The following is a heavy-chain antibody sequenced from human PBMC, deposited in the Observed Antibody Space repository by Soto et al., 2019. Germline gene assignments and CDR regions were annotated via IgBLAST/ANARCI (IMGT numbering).Heavy chain of an antibody. CDR3: TSSYSTSSSPDY. CDR1: CGSMINYY. D-gene: IGHD6-6*01. CDR2: VYHSGST. Sequence: SETVSLTCTFSCGSMINYYWNWIRQPPGRGLEWIGYVYHSGSTNYNPSLKSRVSMSVDVSRNHFSLTLHSVTAADTAVYFCTSSYSTSSSPDYWGQGTLVTVSS. V-gene: IGHV4-59*01. J-gene: IGHJ4*02.